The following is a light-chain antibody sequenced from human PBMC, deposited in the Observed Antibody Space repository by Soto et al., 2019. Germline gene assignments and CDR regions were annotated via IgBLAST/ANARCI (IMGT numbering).Light chain of an antibody. CDR3: CSYAGSYTHV. Sequence: QSALTQPPSASGSPGQSVTISCSGTSSDVGGFNDVSWYQQHPGRAPKVLIYEVNKRPPGVPDLFSGSKSGSTASLTVSGLQAEDEAEYYCCSYAGSYTHVFGTGTKVTVL. V-gene: IGLV2-8*01. CDR2: EVN. J-gene: IGLJ1*01. CDR1: SSDVGGFND.